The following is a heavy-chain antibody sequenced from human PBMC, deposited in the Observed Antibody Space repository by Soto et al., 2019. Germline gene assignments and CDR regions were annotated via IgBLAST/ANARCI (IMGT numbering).Heavy chain of an antibody. CDR3: ARDQCFGGGRSCYYFDF. J-gene: IGHJ4*02. CDR1: GFTFTTYA. D-gene: IGHD2-15*01. CDR2: ISNDGRGK. Sequence: GSLRLSCAASGFTFTTYAIHWVRQAPGKGLEWVAVISNDGRGKYYADSVKGRFTISRDNSKNTLYLQMNSLRSDDTAVYYCARDQCFGGGRSCYYFDFWGQGTLVTVS. V-gene: IGHV3-30*04.